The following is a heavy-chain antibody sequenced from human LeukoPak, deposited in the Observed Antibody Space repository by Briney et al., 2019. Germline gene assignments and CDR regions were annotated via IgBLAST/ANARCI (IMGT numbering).Heavy chain of an antibody. CDR3: ARAFRVGATTYYYYMDV. D-gene: IGHD1-26*01. J-gene: IGHJ6*03. Sequence: ASVKVSCKASGYTFTSYGISWVRQAPGQGLEWMGWISAYNGNTNYAQKLQGRVTMTTDTSTSTAYMELRSLRSDDTAVYYCARAFRVGATTYYYYMDVWGKGTTVTVSS. CDR1: GYTFTSYG. V-gene: IGHV1-18*01. CDR2: ISAYNGNT.